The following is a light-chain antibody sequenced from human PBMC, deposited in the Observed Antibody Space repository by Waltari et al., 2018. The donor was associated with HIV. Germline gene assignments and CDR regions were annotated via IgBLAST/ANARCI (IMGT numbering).Light chain of an antibody. CDR2: KND. Sequence: QSVLTQPPSTSGTPGQKVPISCSASSSTIGTNNDDCYQKLPGTAPKLLIYKNDQRPSGVPYRFSGSKSGASASLAIIGLRSGDEGDYYCAGWDESLSGVIFGGGTKLSVL. CDR1: SSTIGTNN. J-gene: IGLJ2*01. V-gene: IGLV1-47*01. CDR3: AGWDESLSGVI.